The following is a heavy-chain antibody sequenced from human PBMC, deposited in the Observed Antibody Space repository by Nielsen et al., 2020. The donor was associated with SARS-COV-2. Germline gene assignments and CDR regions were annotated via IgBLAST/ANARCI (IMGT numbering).Heavy chain of an antibody. CDR1: GYTFTSYY. J-gene: IGHJ4*02. Sequence: ASVKVSCKASGYTFTSYYMHWVRQAPGQGLEWMGVINPSGGSTNYAQKFQGRVTMTRDTSTSTVYMELSSLISEDTAVYYCTRQLYYLSGGYYYWGQGTLVTVSS. V-gene: IGHV1-46*01. CDR2: INPSGGST. D-gene: IGHD2-15*01. CDR3: TRQLYYLSGGYYY.